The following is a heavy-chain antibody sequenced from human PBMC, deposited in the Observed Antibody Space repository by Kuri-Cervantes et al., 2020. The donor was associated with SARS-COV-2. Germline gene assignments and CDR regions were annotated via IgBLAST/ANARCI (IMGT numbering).Heavy chain of an antibody. D-gene: IGHD2-15*01. Sequence: GGSLRLSCAASGFTFSSYGMHWVRQAPGKGLEWVAFIRYDGSNKYYADSVKGRFTISRDNSKNTLYLQMNSLRSDDTAVYYCARDPTGYCSGGSCYLDSWFDPWGQGTLVTVSS. CDR2: IRYDGSNK. V-gene: IGHV3-30*02. CDR1: GFTFSSYG. J-gene: IGHJ5*02. CDR3: ARDPTGYCSGGSCYLDSWFDP.